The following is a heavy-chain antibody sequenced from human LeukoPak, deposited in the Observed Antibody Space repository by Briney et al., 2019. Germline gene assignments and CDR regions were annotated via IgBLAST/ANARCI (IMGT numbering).Heavy chain of an antibody. CDR1: GFTFSSYS. CDR3: ANIAAAAYFDY. CDR2: ISGSGGST. J-gene: IGHJ4*02. D-gene: IGHD6-13*01. Sequence: GGSLRLSCAASGFTFSSYSMSWVRQGPGKGLEWVSAISGSGGSTYYADSVKGRFTISRDNSKNTLYLQINSLRAEDTAVYYCANIAAAAYFDYWGQGTLVTVSS. V-gene: IGHV3-23*01.